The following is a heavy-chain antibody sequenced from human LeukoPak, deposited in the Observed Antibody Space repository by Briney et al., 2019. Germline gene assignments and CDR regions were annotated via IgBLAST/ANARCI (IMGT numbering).Heavy chain of an antibody. V-gene: IGHV3-11*04. CDR3: AELGITMIGGV. D-gene: IGHD3-10*02. CDR1: GFTFSDYY. J-gene: IGHJ6*04. CDR2: ISSSGRTI. Sequence: GGSLRLSCAASGFTFSDYYMSWIRQAPGKGLELVPYISSSGRTIYYADSVKGRFTISRDNAKNSLYLQMNSLRAEDTAVYYCAELGITMIGGVWGKGTTVTISS.